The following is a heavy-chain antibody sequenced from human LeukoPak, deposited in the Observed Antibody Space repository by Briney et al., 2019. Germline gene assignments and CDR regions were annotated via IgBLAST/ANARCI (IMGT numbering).Heavy chain of an antibody. D-gene: IGHD3-22*01. CDR1: GDSISSYY. CDR2: IYYSGST. J-gene: IGHJ4*02. Sequence: SETLSLTCTVSGDSISSYYWSWIRQPPGKGLEWIGYIYYSGSTNYNPSLKSRVTMSVDTSKNQFSLKLSSVTAADTAVYYCARDYHDYYDSSGYPNRFDYWGQGTLVTVSS. V-gene: IGHV4-59*12. CDR3: ARDYHDYYDSSGYPNRFDY.